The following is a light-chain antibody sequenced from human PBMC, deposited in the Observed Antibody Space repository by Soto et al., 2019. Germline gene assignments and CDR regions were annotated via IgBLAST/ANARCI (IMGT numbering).Light chain of an antibody. V-gene: IGLV3-21*02. Sequence: SYELTQPPSVSVAPGQTASMTCGGNNIRNKSVQWYQQKPGQAPVVVVYDDSTRPSGIPARFSGSNSGNTATLTISRVEAGDEADYSCQVWDSSADEWVFGGGTKLTVL. CDR1: NIRNKS. J-gene: IGLJ3*02. CDR3: QVWDSSADEWV. CDR2: DDS.